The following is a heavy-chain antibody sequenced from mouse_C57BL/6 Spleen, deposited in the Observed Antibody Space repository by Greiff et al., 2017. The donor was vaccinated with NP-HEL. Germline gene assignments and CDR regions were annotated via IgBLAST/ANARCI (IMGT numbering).Heavy chain of an antibody. CDR3: AFYDGYYSAWFAY. V-gene: IGHV1-80*01. D-gene: IGHD2-3*01. CDR1: GYAFSSYW. Sequence: VQLQQSGAELVKPGASVKISCKASGYAFSSYWMNWVKQRPGKGLEWIGQIYPGDGDTNYNGKFKGKATLTADKSSSTAYMQLSILTSEDSAVSFCAFYDGYYSAWFAYWGQGTLVTVSA. CDR2: IYPGDGDT. J-gene: IGHJ3*01.